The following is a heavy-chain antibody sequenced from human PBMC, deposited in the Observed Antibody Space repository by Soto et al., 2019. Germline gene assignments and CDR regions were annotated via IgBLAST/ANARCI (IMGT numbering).Heavy chain of an antibody. V-gene: IGHV1-69*01. J-gene: IGHJ4*02. CDR3: ARAGTYYYGSGSYYDDY. CDR1: GGTFSSYA. CDR2: IIPIFGTA. Sequence: QVQLVQSGAEVKKPGSSVKVSCKASGGTFSSYAISWVRQAPGQGLEWMGGIIPIFGTANYAQKSQGRVTITADESTSTAYMELSSLRSEDTAVYYCARAGTYYYGSGSYYDDYWGQGTLVTVSS. D-gene: IGHD3-10*01.